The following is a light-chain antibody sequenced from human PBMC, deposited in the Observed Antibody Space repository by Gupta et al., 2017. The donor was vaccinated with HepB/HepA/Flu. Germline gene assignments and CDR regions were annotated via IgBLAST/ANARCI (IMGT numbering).Light chain of an antibody. CDR1: SSDIGKNS. CDR3: ATGDGNDWL. J-gene: IGLJ3*02. Sequence: QSILPQPPSASGTPGQRVTISCSGSSSDIGKNSVSWYQQVPGTAHNLIIYSTDQRPAGVPDRSSGSKSGTSAPLAIMGLQAEDEDYYYCATGDGNDWLFGGGTKLTVL. CDR2: STD. V-gene: IGLV1-44*01.